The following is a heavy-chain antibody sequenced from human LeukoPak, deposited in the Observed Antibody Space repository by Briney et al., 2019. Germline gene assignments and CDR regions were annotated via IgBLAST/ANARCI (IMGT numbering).Heavy chain of an antibody. CDR3: AREGLGSYLYYYYYYMDV. CDR2: ISSSGSTI. CDR1: GFTFSSYE. Sequence: TGGSLRLSCAASGFTFSSYEMNWVRQAPGKGLEWVSYISSSGSTIYYADSVKGRFTISRDNAKNSLYLQMNSLRAEDTAVYYCAREGLGSYLYYYYYYMDVWGKGTTVTVSS. J-gene: IGHJ6*03. V-gene: IGHV3-48*03. D-gene: IGHD1-26*01.